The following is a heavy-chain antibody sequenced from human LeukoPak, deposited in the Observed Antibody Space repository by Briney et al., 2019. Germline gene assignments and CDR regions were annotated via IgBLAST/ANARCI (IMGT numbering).Heavy chain of an antibody. D-gene: IGHD2-21*01. V-gene: IGHV3-7*05. CDR3: AKDSWSFHDAFDI. Sequence: GGSLRLSCAASGFTFSSYWMSWVRQAPGKGLEWVANIKQDGSEKYYVDSVKGRFTISRDNSKNTLYLQMNSLRAEDTAVYYCAKDSWSFHDAFDIWGQGTMVTVSS. CDR1: GFTFSSYW. J-gene: IGHJ3*02. CDR2: IKQDGSEK.